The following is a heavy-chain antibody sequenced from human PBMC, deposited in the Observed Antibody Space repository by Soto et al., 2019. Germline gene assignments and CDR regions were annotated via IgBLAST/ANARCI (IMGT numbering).Heavy chain of an antibody. CDR3: ARDLYYYDSSGYYEGGF. D-gene: IGHD3-22*01. CDR1: GGSISGGGYY. CDR2: TYYSGTT. J-gene: IGHJ4*02. Sequence: QVQLQESGPGLVKPSQTLSLTCTVSGGSISGGGYYWSWIRQHPEKGLEWIGYTYYSGTTYYNPSLKSRVSISVDTSKNQFSLNLSSVTAADTAGYYCARDLYYYDSSGYYEGGFWGQGTLVTVSS. V-gene: IGHV4-31*03.